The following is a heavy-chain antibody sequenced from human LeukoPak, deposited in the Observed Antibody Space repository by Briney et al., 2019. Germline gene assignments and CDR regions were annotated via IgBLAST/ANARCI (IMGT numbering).Heavy chain of an antibody. J-gene: IGHJ4*02. CDR3: ARDTRYCSGGGCYVGYYFDY. CDR1: GFTFSTYA. CDR2: ISGSGGHT. V-gene: IGHV3-23*01. D-gene: IGHD2-15*01. Sequence: GGSLRLSCAASGFTFSTYAMSWVRQAPGKGLEWVSAISGSGGHTYYADSVKGRFTISRDNAKNSLFLQMNSLRAEDTAVYYCARDTRYCSGGGCYVGYYFDYWGQGTLVTVSS.